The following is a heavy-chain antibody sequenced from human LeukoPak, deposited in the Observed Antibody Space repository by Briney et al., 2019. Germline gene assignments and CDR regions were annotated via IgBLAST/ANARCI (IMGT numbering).Heavy chain of an antibody. J-gene: IGHJ5*02. D-gene: IGHD6-13*01. CDR1: GYTFTAYY. V-gene: IGHV1-2*02. CDR2: INPNSGDT. Sequence: ASVSVSYKPSGYTFTAYYMDWVRQAPGQGQGWMGWINPNSGDTNNAQKFQCRVTMTSDTSISTAYMELSSLTSDDTAVYYCARAVAAIVNWFDPWGQGTLVTVSS. CDR3: ARAVAAIVNWFDP.